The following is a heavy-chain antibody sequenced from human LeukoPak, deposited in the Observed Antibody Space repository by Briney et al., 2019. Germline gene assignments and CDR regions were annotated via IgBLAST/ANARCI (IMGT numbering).Heavy chain of an antibody. V-gene: IGHV3-30*04. CDR1: GFTFSSYA. Sequence: GGSLRLSCAAPGFTFSSYAMHWVRQAPGKGLEWVAVISYDGSNKYYADSVKGRFTISRDNSKNTLYLQMNSLRAEDTAVYYCARDKYYGASALHAFDIWGQGTMVTVSS. D-gene: IGHD4-17*01. CDR3: ARDKYYGASALHAFDI. J-gene: IGHJ3*02. CDR2: ISYDGSNK.